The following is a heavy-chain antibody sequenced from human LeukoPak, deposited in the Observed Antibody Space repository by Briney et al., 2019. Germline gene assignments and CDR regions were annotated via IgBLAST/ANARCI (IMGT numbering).Heavy chain of an antibody. CDR2: IKQDGSEK. Sequence: GGSLRLSCAASGFTFSSYWMSWVRQAPGKGLEWVANIKQDGSEKYYVDSVKGRFTISRDNAKNSLYLQMNSLRAEDTAVYYCVKDFIAMSEWEPLGDWGQGTLVTVSS. V-gene: IGHV3-7*01. CDR3: VKDFIAMSEWEPLGD. J-gene: IGHJ4*02. D-gene: IGHD1-26*01. CDR1: GFTFSSYW.